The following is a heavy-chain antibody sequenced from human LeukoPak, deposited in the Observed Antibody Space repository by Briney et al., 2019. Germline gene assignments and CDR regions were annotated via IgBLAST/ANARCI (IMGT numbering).Heavy chain of an antibody. CDR2: IIPIFGTA. Sequence: SVKVSCKASVGTFSSYAISWVRQAPGQGLEWMGGIIPIFGTANYAQKFQGRVTITTDESTSTAYMELSSLRSEDTAVYYCARSLAGYCSSTSCYPFDYWGQGTLVTVSS. CDR3: ARSLAGYCSSTSCYPFDY. D-gene: IGHD2-2*01. J-gene: IGHJ4*02. V-gene: IGHV1-69*05. CDR1: VGTFSSYA.